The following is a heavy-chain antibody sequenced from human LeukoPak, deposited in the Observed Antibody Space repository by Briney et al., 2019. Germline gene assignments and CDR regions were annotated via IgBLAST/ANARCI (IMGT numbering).Heavy chain of an antibody. D-gene: IGHD2-2*01. Sequence: GGSLRLSCATSGFIFNNYAMSWVRQAPGTGLEWVSGISASGLVTYYADSVKGRFTISRDTSKNTLYLQMNSLRVEDTAVYYCAKDRGVVVPAAYYPELYAFDIWGQGTMVTVSS. V-gene: IGHV3-23*01. CDR2: ISASGLVT. CDR3: AKDRGVVVPAAYYPELYAFDI. CDR1: GFIFNNYA. J-gene: IGHJ3*02.